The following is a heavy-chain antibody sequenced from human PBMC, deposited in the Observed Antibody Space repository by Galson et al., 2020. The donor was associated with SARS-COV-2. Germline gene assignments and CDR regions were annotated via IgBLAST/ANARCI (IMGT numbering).Heavy chain of an antibody. CDR3: ARLHYGEYAPEAFDI. Sequence: SETLSFTRPVPGTSISSGFYSWNWIRQPPGKGLEWIGYISHSGGTYYNPSLKSRVTISGDRSKNQFSLRLSSVTAADTAVYYCARLHYGEYAPEAFDIWGPGTRVTVAS. CDR1: GTSISSGFYS. V-gene: IGHV4-30-2*01. D-gene: IGHD4-17*01. CDR2: ISHSGGT. J-gene: IGHJ3*02.